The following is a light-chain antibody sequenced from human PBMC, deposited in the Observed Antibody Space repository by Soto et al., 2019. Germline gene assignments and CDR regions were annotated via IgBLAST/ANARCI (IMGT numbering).Light chain of an antibody. V-gene: IGKV3-20*01. CDR1: QSVSTS. CDR2: GAS. Sequence: EIVMTQSPATLSVSPMERATLSCRATQSVSTSLAWYQQKPGQAPRLLIYGASNRATGIPDRFSGSGSGTDFTLTISRLEPEDFAVYYCQQYGSSGTFGQGTKVDIK. CDR3: QQYGSSGT. J-gene: IGKJ1*01.